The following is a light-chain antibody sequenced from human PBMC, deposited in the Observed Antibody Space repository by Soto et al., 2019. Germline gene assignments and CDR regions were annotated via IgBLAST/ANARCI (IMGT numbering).Light chain of an antibody. V-gene: IGLV2-8*01. J-gene: IGLJ2*01. CDR1: SSDVGGYNY. CDR3: SSYAGSNPL. Sequence: QSALTQPPSASGSPGQSVTISCTGTSSDVGGYNYVSWYQQHPGKAPKLMIXXXXXRXXXVPDRFSGSKSGNTASLTVSGXXXXXXXXXYCSSYAGSNPLFGGGTKLTVL. CDR2: XXX.